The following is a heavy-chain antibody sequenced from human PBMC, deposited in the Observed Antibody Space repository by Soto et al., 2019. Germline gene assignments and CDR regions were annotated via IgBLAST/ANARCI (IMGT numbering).Heavy chain of an antibody. CDR3: ARNTLLGTRTGGYYFDY. D-gene: IGHD1-1*01. V-gene: IGHV2-5*02. J-gene: IGHJ4*02. Sequence: QITLKESGPTLVKPTQTLTLTCTFSGFSLSTSGVGVGWIRQPPGKALEWLALIYWDDDKRYSPSLKSRLTITKDTSKNQVVLTMTNMDPVDTATYYCARNTLLGTRTGGYYFDYWGQGTLVTVSS. CDR2: IYWDDDK. CDR1: GFSLSTSGVG.